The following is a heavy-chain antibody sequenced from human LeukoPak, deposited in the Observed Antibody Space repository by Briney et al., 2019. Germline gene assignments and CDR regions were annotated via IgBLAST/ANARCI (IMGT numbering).Heavy chain of an antibody. CDR2: IYYSGST. Sequence: SETLSLTCTVSGGSISSSSYYWDWIRQPPGKGLEWIGSIYYSGSTYYNPSLKSRVTISVDTSKNQFSLKLSSVTAADTAVYYCARDTSLSSSSIPLAYWGQGTLVTVSS. J-gene: IGHJ4*02. CDR1: GGSISSSSYY. CDR3: ARDTSLSSSSIPLAY. D-gene: IGHD6-13*01. V-gene: IGHV4-39*07.